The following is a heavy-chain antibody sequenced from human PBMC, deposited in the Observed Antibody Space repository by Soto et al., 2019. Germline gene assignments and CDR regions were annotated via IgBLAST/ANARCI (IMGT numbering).Heavy chain of an antibody. CDR1: GGSISSSSYY. CDR3: ARHGSGSYYRPSWFDP. J-gene: IGHJ5*02. V-gene: IGHV4-39*01. CDR2: IYYSGST. Sequence: SETLSLTCTVSGGSISSSSYYWGWIRQPPGKGLEWIGSIYYSGSTYYNPSLKSRVTISVDTSKNQFSLKLSSVTAADTAVYYCARHGSGSYYRPSWFDPWGQGTLVTVSS. D-gene: IGHD3-10*01.